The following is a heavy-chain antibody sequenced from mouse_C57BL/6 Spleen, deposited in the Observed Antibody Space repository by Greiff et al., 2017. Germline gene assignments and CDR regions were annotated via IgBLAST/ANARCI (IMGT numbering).Heavy chain of an antibody. CDR2: IRSKRSNYAT. Sequence: DVKLVESGGGLVQPKGSLKLSCAASGFTFNTYAMHWVRQAPGKGLEWVARIRSKRSNYATYYADSVKDRFTISRDESKSMLYLQMNNLKTEDTAMYYCVREKGYAMDYCGQGTSVTVSS. J-gene: IGHJ4*01. CDR1: GFTFNTYA. CDR3: VREKGYAMDY. V-gene: IGHV10-3*01.